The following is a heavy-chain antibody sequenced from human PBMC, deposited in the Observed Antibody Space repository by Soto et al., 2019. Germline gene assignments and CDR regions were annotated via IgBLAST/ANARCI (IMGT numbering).Heavy chain of an antibody. Sequence: QLQLQESGSGLVKPSQTLSLTCAVSGGSISSGDYSWSWIRQPPGKGLEWIGYIYHSGSTYYNPPLKSRVTISVDRSKNQFSLKLSSVTAADTAVYYCARGNVVPLDYWGQGTLVTVSS. D-gene: IGHD2-21*01. CDR3: ARGNVVPLDY. CDR2: IYHSGST. CDR1: GGSISSGDYS. J-gene: IGHJ4*02. V-gene: IGHV4-30-2*01.